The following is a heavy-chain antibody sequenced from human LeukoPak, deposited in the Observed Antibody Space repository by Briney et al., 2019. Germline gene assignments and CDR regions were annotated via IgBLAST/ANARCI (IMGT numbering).Heavy chain of an antibody. CDR1: GFTFSGYW. J-gene: IGHJ4*02. CDR3: ARGSAYSLDQ. Sequence: GGSLRLSCAASGFTFSGYWMHWGRQAPGKGLVWGSRMIPDGRITNYADSVKGRFTISRDNAKNTLYLQLNSLRDDDTAIYYCARGSAYSLDQWGQGTLVTVSS. CDR2: MIPDGRIT. D-gene: IGHD3-22*01. V-gene: IGHV3-74*01.